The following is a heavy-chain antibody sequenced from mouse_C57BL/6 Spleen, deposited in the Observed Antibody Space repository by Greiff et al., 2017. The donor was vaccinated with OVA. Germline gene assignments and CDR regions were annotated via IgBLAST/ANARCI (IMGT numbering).Heavy chain of an antibody. D-gene: IGHD1-1*01. J-gene: IGHJ4*01. CDR3: ARHEDGVVATEYAMDY. CDR1: GYTFTEYT. V-gene: IGHV1-62-2*01. Sequence: VHLVESGAELVKPGASVKLSCKASGYTFTEYTIHWVKQRSGQGLEWIGWFYPGSGSIKYNEKFKDKATLTADKSSSTVYMELSRLTSEDSAVYFCARHEDGVVATEYAMDYWGQGTSVTVSS. CDR2: FYPGSGSI.